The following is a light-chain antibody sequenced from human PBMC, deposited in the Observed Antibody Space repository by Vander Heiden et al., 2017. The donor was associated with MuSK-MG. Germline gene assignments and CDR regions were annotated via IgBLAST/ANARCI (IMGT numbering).Light chain of an antibody. CDR2: EVT. V-gene: IGLV2-8*01. CDR3: SSYAGRNDYII. J-gene: IGLJ2*01. Sequence: HSALTQPPSASGSPGQSVTISCTGTSSDVGAYDYVSWYQQHPGKAPKLIIYEVTKRPSGVPDRFSGSKSGNTASQTVSGLRAEDEADYYCSSYAGRNDYIIFGGGTKLTVL. CDR1: SSDVGAYDY.